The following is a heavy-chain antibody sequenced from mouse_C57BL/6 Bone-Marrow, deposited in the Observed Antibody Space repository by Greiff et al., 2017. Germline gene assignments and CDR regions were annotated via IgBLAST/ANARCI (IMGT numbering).Heavy chain of an antibody. J-gene: IGHJ3*01. V-gene: IGHV1-81*01. CDR3: GHSGGSPAWFAD. Sequence: QVQLQQSGAELVRPGASVKLSCKASGYTFTSYGICWVKQRPGQGLEWIGEIYPRGGNTYYNEKFKGKATLTAANSSSTAYMQLRSLKSEDYAVYCCGHSGGSPAWFADWGQGTLVTVSA. CDR2: IYPRGGNT. CDR1: GYTFTSYG. D-gene: IGHD1-1*01.